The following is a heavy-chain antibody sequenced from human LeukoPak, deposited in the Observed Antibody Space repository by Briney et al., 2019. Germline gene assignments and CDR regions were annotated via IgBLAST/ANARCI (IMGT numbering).Heavy chain of an antibody. D-gene: IGHD6-19*01. Sequence: PSETLPLTCAVSGGSITSHSWWSWVRQPPGKGLEWIGEIYHGGDTNYDPSVKSRVTMSVDKSKNHFSLNLRSVTAADTAIYYCASHVTVLGTRGFDYWGQGILVTVSS. V-gene: IGHV4-4*02. CDR2: IYHGGDT. CDR3: ASHVTVLGTRGFDY. CDR1: GGSITSHSW. J-gene: IGHJ4*02.